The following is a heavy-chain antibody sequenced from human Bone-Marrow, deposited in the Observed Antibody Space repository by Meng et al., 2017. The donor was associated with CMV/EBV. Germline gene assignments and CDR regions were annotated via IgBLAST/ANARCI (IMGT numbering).Heavy chain of an antibody. CDR3: ARVGCDGSCCLFDAFDI. CDR2: IYHRGSV. Sequence: SETLSLTCTVSGCSISSGYYWGWIRQPPGKGLEWIGSIYHRGSVYDKPSLQSRVTISVEPSKNQFSVKLTSVTAAEKAVYYCARVGCDGSCCLFDAFDIWGRGTLVTVSS. D-gene: IGHD2-15*01. J-gene: IGHJ3*02. V-gene: IGHV4-38-2*02. CDR1: GCSISSGYY.